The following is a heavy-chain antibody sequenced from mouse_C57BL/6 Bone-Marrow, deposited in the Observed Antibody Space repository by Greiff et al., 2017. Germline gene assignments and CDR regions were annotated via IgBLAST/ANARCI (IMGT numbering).Heavy chain of an antibody. D-gene: IGHD2-5*01. J-gene: IGHJ2*01. Sequence: EVMLVESGGGLVQPGGSLKLSCAASGFTFSDYYMYWVRQTPEKRLEWVAYISNGGGSTYYPDTVKGRFTISRDNAKKTLYLQMSRLKSEDTAMYYCDRRGNSSNLFDYWGQGTTLTVSS. CDR2: ISNGGGST. CDR1: GFTFSDYY. CDR3: DRRGNSSNLFDY. V-gene: IGHV5-12*01.